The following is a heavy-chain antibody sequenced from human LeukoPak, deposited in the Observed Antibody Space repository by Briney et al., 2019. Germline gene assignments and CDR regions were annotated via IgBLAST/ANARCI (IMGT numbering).Heavy chain of an antibody. Sequence: SETLSLTCAVSGGSISSGGYSWSWIRQPPGKGLEWIVYIYHSGSTYYNPSLKSRVTISVDRSKNQFSLKLSSVTAADTAVYYCARFISSIWSGELLNWFDPWGQGTLVTASS. V-gene: IGHV4-30-2*01. D-gene: IGHD3-10*01. CDR2: IYHSGST. CDR3: ARFISSIWSGELLNWFDP. J-gene: IGHJ5*02. CDR1: GGSISSGGYS.